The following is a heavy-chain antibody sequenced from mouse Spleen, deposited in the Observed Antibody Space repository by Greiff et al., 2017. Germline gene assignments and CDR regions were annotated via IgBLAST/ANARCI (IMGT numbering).Heavy chain of an antibody. CDR3: TTGGTGHWYFGV. CDR2: IDPEDGDT. J-gene: IGHJ1*03. Sequence: EVQLQQSGAELVRPGASVKLSCTASGFNIKDYYMHWVKQRPEQGLEWIGRIDPEDGDTEYAPKFQGKATLTADTSSNTAYLQLSSLTSEDTAVYYCTTGGTGHWYFGVWGTGTTVTVSS. CDR1: GFNIKDYY. D-gene: IGHD2-14*01. V-gene: IGHV14-1*01.